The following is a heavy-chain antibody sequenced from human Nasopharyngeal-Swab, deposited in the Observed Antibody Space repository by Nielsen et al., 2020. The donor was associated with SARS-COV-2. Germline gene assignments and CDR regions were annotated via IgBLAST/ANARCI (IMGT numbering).Heavy chain of an antibody. Sequence: GGSLRLSCAASGFTFSSYAMSWVRQAPGKALERVSAISGSGGSTYYADSVKGRFTISRDNSKNTLYLQMDSLRADDTAVYYCAKEATLGGVGDYYYMDVWGKGTTVTVSS. J-gene: IGHJ6*03. CDR3: AKEATLGGVGDYYYMDV. CDR1: GFTFSSYA. CDR2: ISGSGGST. D-gene: IGHD3-16*01. V-gene: IGHV3-23*01.